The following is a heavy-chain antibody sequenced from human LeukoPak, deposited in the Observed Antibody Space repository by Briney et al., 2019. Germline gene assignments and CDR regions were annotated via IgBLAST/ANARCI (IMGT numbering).Heavy chain of an antibody. J-gene: IGHJ6*03. D-gene: IGHD3-10*01. CDR1: GYSITSGYY. V-gene: IGHV4-38-2*02. CDR2: VYHSGST. Sequence: PSETLSLTCTVSGYSITSGYYWVWIRQPPGKGLEWIGAVYHSGSTYYNPSLKSRVAISVDTSKNLFSLNLYSVTAADTAVYFCARSGPYYYHYLDVWGKGTTVTVS. CDR3: ARSGPYYYHYLDV.